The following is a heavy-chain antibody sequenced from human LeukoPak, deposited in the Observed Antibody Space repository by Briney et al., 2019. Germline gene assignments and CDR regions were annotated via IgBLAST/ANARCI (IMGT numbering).Heavy chain of an antibody. Sequence: ASVKVSCKASGYTFTGYYMLWVRQAPGQGLEWMGWINPNSGGTNYAQKFQGRVTMTRDTSISTAYMELSRLRSDDTAVYYRARGDSSSWYYYYYYMDVWGKGTTVTISS. J-gene: IGHJ6*03. D-gene: IGHD6-13*01. V-gene: IGHV1-2*02. CDR2: INPNSGGT. CDR3: ARGDSSSWYYYYYYMDV. CDR1: GYTFTGYY.